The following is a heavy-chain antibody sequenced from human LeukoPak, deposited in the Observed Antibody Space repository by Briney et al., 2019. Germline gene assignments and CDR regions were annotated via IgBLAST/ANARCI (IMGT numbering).Heavy chain of an antibody. CDR2: I. D-gene: IGHD5-18*01. Sequence: GGSLRLSCAASGFTFNRYAMNWVRQAPGKGLEWISAIYADSVKGRFTISRDNAKNTVSLQLNSLRAEDTAIYYCAKTYRDYFDYWGRGTLVTVSS. CDR3: AKTYRDYFDY. J-gene: IGHJ4*02. CDR1: GFTFNRYA. V-gene: IGHV3-23*01.